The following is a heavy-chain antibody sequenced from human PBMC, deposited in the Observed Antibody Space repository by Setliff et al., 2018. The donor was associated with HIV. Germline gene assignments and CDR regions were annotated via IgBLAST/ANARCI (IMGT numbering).Heavy chain of an antibody. CDR3: ARDYRTTDILSSGYMDV. CDR1: GYTFTGYY. D-gene: IGHD3-9*01. CDR2: INPNMGST. J-gene: IGHJ6*03. V-gene: IGHV1-2*06. Sequence: ASVKVSCKASGYTFTGYYIHWVRQAPGQGLQWMGRINPNMGSTNYAQNFQGRATVTRDTSVNTAFMEFSNLRSDDTAVYYCARDYRTTDILSSGYMDVWGKGTTVTVSS.